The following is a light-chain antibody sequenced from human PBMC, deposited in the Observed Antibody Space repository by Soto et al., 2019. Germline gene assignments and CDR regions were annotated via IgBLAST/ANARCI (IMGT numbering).Light chain of an antibody. V-gene: IGKV1-27*01. CDR3: QKYNSAPPLT. CDR2: AAS. CDR1: QGISSY. J-gene: IGKJ4*01. Sequence: DIQMTQSPSSLSASVGDRVTITCRASQGISSYLAWYQQNPGKVPKLLIYAASTLQPGVPSRFSGSGSGTEFTLTIGGLQPEDVATYCCQKYNSAPPLTFGGGTRVQI.